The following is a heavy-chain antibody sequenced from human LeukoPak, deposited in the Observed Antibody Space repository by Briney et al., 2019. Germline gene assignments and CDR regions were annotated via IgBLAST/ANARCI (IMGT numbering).Heavy chain of an antibody. Sequence: PGGSLRLSCAASGFTFSDYYMSWIRQAPGKGLEWVSYISSSGSTIYYADSVKGRFTISRDNSKNTLYLQMNSLRAEDTAVYYCAKLYGSSGWDEYFQHWGQGTLVTVSS. V-gene: IGHV3-11*01. CDR1: GFTFSDYY. CDR2: ISSSGSTI. CDR3: AKLYGSSGWDEYFQH. D-gene: IGHD6-19*01. J-gene: IGHJ1*01.